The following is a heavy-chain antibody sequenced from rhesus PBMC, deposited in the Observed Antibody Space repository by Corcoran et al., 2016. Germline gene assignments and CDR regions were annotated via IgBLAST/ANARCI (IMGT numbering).Heavy chain of an antibody. Sequence: QVQLQESGPGLVKPSDTLSLTCAVSGGSLSCYYWNWIRPPPGKGLEWIGFIGGRTGRTYDNPSLTSRVTISTDTSKNQFSLKLSSVNAADTAVYYCARKGWGGPFDYWGQGVLVTVSS. J-gene: IGHJ4*01. CDR1: GGSLSCYY. CDR2: IGGRTGRT. D-gene: IGHD3-34*01. CDR3: ARKGWGGPFDY. V-gene: IGHV4-165*02.